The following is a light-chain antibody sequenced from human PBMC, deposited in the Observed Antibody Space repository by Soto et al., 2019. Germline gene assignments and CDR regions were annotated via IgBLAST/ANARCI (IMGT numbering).Light chain of an antibody. CDR1: QSISSW. CDR2: DAS. Sequence: DIQMTQSPSTLSASVGDRVTITCRASQSISSWFAWYQQKPGKAPKLLIYDASSLESGVTSRFSGSVSGTECTHSRSSLPPDYCATNYCQQYGSYSPTYGQGTKVAIK. CDR3: QQYGSYSPT. V-gene: IGKV1-5*01. J-gene: IGKJ1*01.